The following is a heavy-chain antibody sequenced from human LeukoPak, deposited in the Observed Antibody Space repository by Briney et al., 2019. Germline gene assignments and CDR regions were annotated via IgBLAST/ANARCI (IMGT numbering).Heavy chain of an antibody. CDR1: GFSFSTYW. CDR2: IKADGRET. Sequence: PGGSLRLSCAASGFSFSTYWMTWVRQAPGKGLEWVANIKADGRETYYVDSVKGRFTISRDNAQNSLYLQLNSLRVEDTAVYYCAKGGHVDYCGQGSLVTVSS. J-gene: IGHJ4*02. CDR3: AKGGHVDY. V-gene: IGHV3-7*01.